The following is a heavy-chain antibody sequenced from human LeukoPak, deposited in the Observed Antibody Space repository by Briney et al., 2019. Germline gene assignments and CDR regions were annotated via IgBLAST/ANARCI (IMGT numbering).Heavy chain of an antibody. CDR2: IRNKANSYTT. D-gene: IGHD2-15*01. Sequence: GGSLRLSCAASGFXFSDHYMDWVRQAPGKGLEWVGRIRNKANSYTTQYAASVQGRFTISRDDSKNSLYLQMNSLKAEDTAVYYCARGLLPYYGMDVWGQGTSVTVSS. CDR3: ARGLLPYYGMDV. CDR1: GFXFSDHY. J-gene: IGHJ6*02. V-gene: IGHV3-72*01.